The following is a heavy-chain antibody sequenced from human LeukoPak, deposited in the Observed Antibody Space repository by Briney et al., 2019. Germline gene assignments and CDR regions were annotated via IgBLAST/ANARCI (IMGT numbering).Heavy chain of an antibody. CDR2: INPNSGGT. CDR1: GYTFTGYY. CDR3: AGRPDTAMVAIFDY. J-gene: IGHJ4*02. D-gene: IGHD5-18*01. Sequence: ASVKVSCKASGYTFTGYYLHWVRQAPGQGPEWMGWINPNSGGTNYAQKFQGRVTMTGDTSISTAYMELSRLSSDDTAIYYCAGRPDTAMVAIFDYWGQGTLVTVSS. V-gene: IGHV1-2*02.